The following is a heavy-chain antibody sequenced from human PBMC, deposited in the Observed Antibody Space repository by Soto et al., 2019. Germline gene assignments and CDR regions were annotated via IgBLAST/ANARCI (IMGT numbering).Heavy chain of an antibody. Sequence: LRLSCVVSGFTFSTYGMTWVRQAPGKGLEWVSYISSGASSIFYADSVKGRFTISRDDAKNSLYLQMNSLRDEDTAVYYCARVGAVEYWGQGTLVTVSS. D-gene: IGHD3-16*01. V-gene: IGHV3-48*02. CDR1: GFTFSTYG. CDR2: ISSGASSI. J-gene: IGHJ4*02. CDR3: ARVGAVEY.